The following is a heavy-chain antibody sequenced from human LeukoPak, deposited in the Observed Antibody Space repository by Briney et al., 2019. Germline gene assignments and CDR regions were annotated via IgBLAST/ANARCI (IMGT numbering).Heavy chain of an antibody. V-gene: IGHV1-8*01. D-gene: IGHD1-7*01. CDR1: GYTFTSYD. CDR2: MNPNSGNT. J-gene: IGHJ6*03. CDR3: ARERGNYSDYMGV. Sequence: ASVKVSYKASGYTFTSYDIIRVRPATGQGLEWMGWMNPNSGNTGYAQKFQGRVTMTRYTSISTAYMELSSLRSEDTAVYYCARERGNYSDYMGVWGKGTTDTVSS.